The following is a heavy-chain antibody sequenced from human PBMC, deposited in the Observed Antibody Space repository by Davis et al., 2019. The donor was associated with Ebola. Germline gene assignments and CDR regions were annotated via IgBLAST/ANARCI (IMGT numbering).Heavy chain of an antibody. CDR3: ATDRAGQQLFAFDI. V-gene: IGHV1-8*02. J-gene: IGHJ3*02. D-gene: IGHD6-13*01. Sequence: AASVKVSCKASGYIFSNNDINWVRQATGQGLEWMGWMNPDSGNTGYASKFQGRVTMTRNNSITTAYMELSSLRSEDTAVYYCATDRAGQQLFAFDIWGQGTMVTVSS. CDR2: MNPDSGNT. CDR1: GYIFSNND.